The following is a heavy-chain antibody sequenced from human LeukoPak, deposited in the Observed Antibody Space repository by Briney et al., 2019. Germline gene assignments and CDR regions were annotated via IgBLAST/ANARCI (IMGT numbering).Heavy chain of an antibody. CDR3: AREGDDFWSGYRLYFDY. D-gene: IGHD3-3*01. CDR1: GCTFSDYY. J-gene: IGHJ4*02. Sequence: GGSLRLSCAATGCTFSDYYMSWIRQAPGKGLEWVSYISSSGSTIYYADSVKGRFTISRDNAKNSLYLQMNSLRAEDTAVYYCAREGDDFWSGYRLYFDYWGQGTLVTVSS. CDR2: ISSSGSTI. V-gene: IGHV3-11*01.